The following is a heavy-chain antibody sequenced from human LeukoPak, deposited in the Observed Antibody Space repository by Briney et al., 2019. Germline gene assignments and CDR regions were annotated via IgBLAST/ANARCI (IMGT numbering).Heavy chain of an antibody. CDR2: INHSGST. CDR3: ARGRGFSGYDLDY. D-gene: IGHD5-12*01. CDR1: GGSFSGYY. V-gene: IGHV4-34*01. J-gene: IGHJ4*02. Sequence: SEILSLTCAVYGGSFSGYYWSWIRQPPGKGLEWIGEINHSGSTNYNPSLKSRVTISVDTSKNQFSLKLSSVTAADTAVYYCARGRGFSGYDLDYWGQGTLVTVSS.